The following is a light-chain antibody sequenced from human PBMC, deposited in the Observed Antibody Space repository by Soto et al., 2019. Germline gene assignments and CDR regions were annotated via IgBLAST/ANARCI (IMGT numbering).Light chain of an antibody. CDR3: CSYAGISTFYV. CDR1: SSDVGSYNP. CDR2: GVN. V-gene: IGLV2-23*02. Sequence: QSVLTQPASVSGSPGQSITISCTGTSSDVGSYNPVSWYQQHPGKAPKLMIYGVNKRPSGVSNRFSGSKSGNTASLTISGLQAEDEADYYCCSYAGISTFYVFGTGTKVTVL. J-gene: IGLJ1*01.